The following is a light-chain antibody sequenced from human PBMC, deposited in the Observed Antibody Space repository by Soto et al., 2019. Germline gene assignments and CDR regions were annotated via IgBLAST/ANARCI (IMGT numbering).Light chain of an antibody. CDR3: CSYAGSYTHV. Sequence: QSALTQPRSVSGSPGQSVTISCTGTSSDIGGYNYVSRYQQHPGKAPKLMIYDVIKRPSGVPDRFSGSKSGNTASLTIYGLQAEDEADYYCCSYAGSYTHVFGTGTKVTVL. J-gene: IGLJ1*01. CDR1: SSDIGGYNY. V-gene: IGLV2-11*01. CDR2: DVI.